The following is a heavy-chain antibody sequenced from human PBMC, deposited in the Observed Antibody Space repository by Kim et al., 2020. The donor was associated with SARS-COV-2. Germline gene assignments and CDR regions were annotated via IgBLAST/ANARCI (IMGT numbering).Heavy chain of an antibody. D-gene: IGHD6-13*01. V-gene: IGHV4-59*13. CDR1: GGSISSYY. Sequence: SETLSLTCTVSGGSISSYYWSWIRQPPGKGLEWIGYIYYSGSTNYNPSLKSRITISVDTSKNQFSLKLSSVTAADTAVYYCARLGKVGIAAAEKYYYYG. CDR2: IYYSGST. J-gene: IGHJ6*01. CDR3: ARLGKVGIAAAEKYYYYG.